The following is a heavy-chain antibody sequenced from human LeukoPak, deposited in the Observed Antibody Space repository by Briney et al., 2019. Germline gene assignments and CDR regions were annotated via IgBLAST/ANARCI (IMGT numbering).Heavy chain of an antibody. CDR1: GGSISSSSYY. J-gene: IGHJ6*03. CDR3: ARLEYSRSYRAFYYMDV. V-gene: IGHV4-39*07. CDR2: IFYSGST. D-gene: IGHD6-6*01. Sequence: SETLSLTCTVSGGSISSSSYYWGWIRQPPGKGLEWIGGIFYSGSTYYNPSLKSRVTISVDTSKNQFSLKLSSVTAADTAVYYCARLEYSRSYRAFYYMDVWGKGTTVTVSS.